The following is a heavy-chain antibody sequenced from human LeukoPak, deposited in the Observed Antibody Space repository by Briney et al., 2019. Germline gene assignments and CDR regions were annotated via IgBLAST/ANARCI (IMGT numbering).Heavy chain of an antibody. J-gene: IGHJ3*02. Sequence: PSETLSLTCTVSGGSISSYYWSWIRQPPGKGLEWIGYIYYSGSTNYSPSLKSRVTISVDTSKNQFSLKLSSVTAADTAVYYCARRWTGMMSFDIWGQGTMVTVSS. CDR2: IYYSGST. D-gene: IGHD1-14*01. CDR3: ARRWTGMMSFDI. V-gene: IGHV4-59*08. CDR1: GGSISSYY.